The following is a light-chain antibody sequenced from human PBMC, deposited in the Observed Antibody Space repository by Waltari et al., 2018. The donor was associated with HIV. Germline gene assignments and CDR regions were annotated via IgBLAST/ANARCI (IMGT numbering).Light chain of an antibody. J-gene: IGKJ4*01. CDR3: QQSYTTPQD. CDR1: QSISTY. CDR2: AAS. Sequence: DIQMTQSPSSLSASVGDRVTITCRASQSISTYLNWYRQKPGKAPELLIYAASSLQSGVPSRFSGSGSGTDFTLTISSLQLEDFATYYCQQSYTTPQDFGGGTKVEIK. V-gene: IGKV1-39*01.